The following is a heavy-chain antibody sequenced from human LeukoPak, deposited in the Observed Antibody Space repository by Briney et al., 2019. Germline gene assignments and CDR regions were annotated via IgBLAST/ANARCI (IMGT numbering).Heavy chain of an antibody. J-gene: IGHJ3*01. Sequence: PGGSLRLSCAASGLTVSTNYMTWVRQSPGKGLEWVSVLYSDGRTFYAGSMKGRFIISRDHSMNILYLHMNSLRVDDTAMYYCTRLRDSVAFDVWGQGTLVTVSS. CDR2: LYSDGRT. V-gene: IGHV3-53*01. CDR1: GLTVSTNY. D-gene: IGHD3-10*01. CDR3: TRLRDSVAFDV.